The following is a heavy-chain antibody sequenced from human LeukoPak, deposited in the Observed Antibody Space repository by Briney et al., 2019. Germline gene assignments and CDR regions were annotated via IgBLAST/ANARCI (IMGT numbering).Heavy chain of an antibody. Sequence: PGGSLRLSCAASGFTFSSYGMHWVRQAPGKGLEWVAVILSDGSKEFYTDSVKGRFTISRDNSKNTLYLQMNSLRAEDTAVYYCAADGYSSPFDHWGQGTLVTVSS. CDR3: AADGYSSPFDH. CDR1: GFTFSSYG. V-gene: IGHV3-33*01. CDR2: ILSDGSKE. D-gene: IGHD5-24*01. J-gene: IGHJ4*02.